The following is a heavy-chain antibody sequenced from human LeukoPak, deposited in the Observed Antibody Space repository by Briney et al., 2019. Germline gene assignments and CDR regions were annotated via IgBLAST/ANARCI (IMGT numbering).Heavy chain of an antibody. J-gene: IGHJ4*02. CDR2: ISGSGNT. Sequence: GGSLRLSCAASGFTFSTYAMSWVRQAPGKGLQWVSTISGSGNTYYVDSVRGRFTISRDNPRNTLYLQMNSLRADDTALYYCTRDRQPSDYWGQGTLVTVSS. CDR3: TRDRQPSDY. D-gene: IGHD2-2*01. CDR1: GFTFSTYA. V-gene: IGHV3-23*01.